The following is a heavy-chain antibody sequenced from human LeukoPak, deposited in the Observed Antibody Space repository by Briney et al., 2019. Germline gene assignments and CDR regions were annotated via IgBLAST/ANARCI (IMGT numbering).Heavy chain of an antibody. D-gene: IGHD6-19*01. CDR3: ARHRSNRAVAPLDY. J-gene: IGHJ4*02. V-gene: IGHV4-34*01. CDR1: GGSFSGYY. CDR2: INHSGST. Sequence: SETLSLTCAVYGGSFSGYYWSWIRQPPGKGLEWIGEINHSGSTNYNPSLKSRVTISVDTSKNQFSLKLSSVTAADTAVYYCARHRSNRAVAPLDYWGQGTLVTVSS.